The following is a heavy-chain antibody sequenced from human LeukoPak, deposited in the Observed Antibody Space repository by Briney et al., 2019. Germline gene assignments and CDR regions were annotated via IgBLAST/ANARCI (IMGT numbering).Heavy chain of an antibody. J-gene: IGHJ4*02. CDR1: GGSISSSSYY. D-gene: IGHD3-22*01. V-gene: IGHV4-61*01. CDR3: ARGKPTFNYYDSSGYYSFYFDY. CDR2: IYYSGST. Sequence: PSETLSLTCTVSGGSISSSSYYWSWIRQPPGKGLEWIGHIYYSGSTNYNPSLKSRVTISVDTSKNQFSLKLSSVTAADTAVYYCARGKPTFNYYDSSGYYSFYFDYWGQGTLVTVSS.